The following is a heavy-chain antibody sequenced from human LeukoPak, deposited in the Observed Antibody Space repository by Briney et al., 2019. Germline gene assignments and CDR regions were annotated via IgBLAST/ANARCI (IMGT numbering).Heavy chain of an antibody. J-gene: IGHJ4*02. CDR1: GFTVSSNY. CDR2: MYSGGST. Sequence: GGSLRLSCAASGFTVSSNYMSWVGQAPGKGLEWVSVMYSGGSTYYADSVKGRFTISRDNSKNTLYLQMNSLRAEDTAVYYCAKNRLLLDYFDYWGQGTLVTVSS. V-gene: IGHV3-66*01. D-gene: IGHD2-2*01. CDR3: AKNRLLLDYFDY.